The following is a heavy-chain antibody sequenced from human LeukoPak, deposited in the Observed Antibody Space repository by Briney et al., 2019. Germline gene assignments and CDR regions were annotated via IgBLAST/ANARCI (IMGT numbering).Heavy chain of an antibody. CDR3: ARASRRDGYNFGADY. CDR1: GGTFSSYA. V-gene: IGHV1-69*13. D-gene: IGHD5-24*01. J-gene: IGHJ4*02. Sequence: ASVKVSCKASGGTFSSYAISWVRQAPGQGLEWMGGIIPIFGTANYAQKFQGRVAITADESTSTAYMELSSLRSEDTAVYYCARASRRDGYNFGADYWGQGTLVTVSS. CDR2: IIPIFGTA.